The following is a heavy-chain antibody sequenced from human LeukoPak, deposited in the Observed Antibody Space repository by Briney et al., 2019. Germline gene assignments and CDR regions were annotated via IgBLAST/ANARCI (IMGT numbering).Heavy chain of an antibody. CDR3: ARVVGAVTGKGVLDY. CDR2: INPNSGDA. J-gene: IGHJ4*02. CDR1: GYTFTGNC. D-gene: IGHD6-19*01. V-gene: IGHV1-2*06. Sequence: ASVKVSCKASGYTFTGNCMHWLRQAPGQGLEWMGRINPNSGDADYARNFQGRVTMTRDTSITTAYMELSRLTSDDTAVYYCARVVGAVTGKGVLDYWGQGTLVTVSS.